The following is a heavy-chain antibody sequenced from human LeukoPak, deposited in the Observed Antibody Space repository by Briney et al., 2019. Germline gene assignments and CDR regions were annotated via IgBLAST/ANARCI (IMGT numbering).Heavy chain of an antibody. D-gene: IGHD3-10*01. CDR1: GFTVSTSF. Sequence: GSLRLSCEVSGFTVSTSFMTWVRQAPGKGLEWVSAISGSGGSTYYADSVKGRFTISRDNSKNTLYLQMNSLRAEDTAVYYCAKDLWSQTGAFDIWGQGTMVTVSS. CDR3: AKDLWSQTGAFDI. J-gene: IGHJ3*02. CDR2: ISGSGGST. V-gene: IGHV3-23*01.